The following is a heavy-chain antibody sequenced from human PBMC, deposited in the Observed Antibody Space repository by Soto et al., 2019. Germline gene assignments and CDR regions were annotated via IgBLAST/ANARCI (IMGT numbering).Heavy chain of an antibody. J-gene: IGHJ6*02. CDR3: ARALEYYYGMDV. CDR2: MNPNSGNT. CDR1: GYTFTSYD. V-gene: IGHV1-8*01. Sequence: QVQLVQSGAEVKKPGASVKVSCKASGYTFTSYDINCVRQATGQGLEWMGWMNPNSGNTGYAQKCQGRVTMPRNTSISTAYMELSILRSEDTAVYYCARALEYYYGMDVWGQVTTVTVAS.